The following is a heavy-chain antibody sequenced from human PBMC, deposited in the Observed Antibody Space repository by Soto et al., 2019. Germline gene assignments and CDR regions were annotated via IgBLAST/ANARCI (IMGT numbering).Heavy chain of an antibody. V-gene: IGHV4-31*03. CDR3: ARGSYSGSYPFDY. Sequence: QVQLQESGPGLVKPSQTLSLTCTVSGGSISSGGYYWSWIRQHPGKGLEWIGYIYYSGSTYYNPSLQSRVTISVDTSKNQCSLKLSSVTAADTAVYYCARGSYSGSYPFDYWGQGTLFTVSS. J-gene: IGHJ4*02. CDR1: GGSISSGGYY. D-gene: IGHD1-26*01. CDR2: IYYSGST.